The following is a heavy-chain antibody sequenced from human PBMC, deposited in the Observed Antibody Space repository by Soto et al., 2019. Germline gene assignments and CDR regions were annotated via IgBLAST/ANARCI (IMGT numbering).Heavy chain of an antibody. CDR1: GFDFSTYW. J-gene: IGHJ4*02. CDR2: ISGGGGT. Sequence: EVQLVESGGGLVQPGGSLRLSCAASGFDFSTYWMHWVRQAPGTGLVWVSRISGGGGTTYADSVDGRFTISRDNSNNIVYLQMNSLPEEDTAMYYCIRASGVAGTGEYFWGQGTLVTVSS. V-gene: IGHV3-74*02. D-gene: IGHD6-19*01. CDR3: IRASGVAGTGEYF.